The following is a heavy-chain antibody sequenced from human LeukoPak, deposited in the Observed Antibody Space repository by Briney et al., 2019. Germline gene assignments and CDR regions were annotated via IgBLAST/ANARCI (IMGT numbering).Heavy chain of an antibody. CDR2: INPNSGGT. CDR1: GYTFTGYY. D-gene: IGHD6-13*01. CDR3: ARFQQYSSSWYSEIYYYYCGMDV. V-gene: IGHV1-2*02. J-gene: IGHJ6*02. Sequence: ASVKVSCKASGYTFTGYYMHWVRQAPGQGLEWMGWINPNSGGTNYAQKFQGRVTMTRDTSISTAYMELSRLRSDDTAVYYCARFQQYSSSWYSEIYYYYCGMDVWGQGTTVTVSS.